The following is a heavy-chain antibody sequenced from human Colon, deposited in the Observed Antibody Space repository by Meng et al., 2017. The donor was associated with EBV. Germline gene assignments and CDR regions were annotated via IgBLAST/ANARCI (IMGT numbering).Heavy chain of an antibody. Sequence: HVTLQESVQGRAGPPLLLASSGPARGASMSSGNDTWSWTRQPPGKVLEWWGSIHHSGSAYYNPSLKSQVSISVDTSKSQFSLNLNSMTAADTAVYYCASFDHIPRRNYFDYWGQGTLVTVSS. J-gene: IGHJ4*02. CDR1: GASMSSGNDT. D-gene: IGHD2-21*01. CDR3: ASFDHIPRRNYFDY. CDR2: IHHSGSA. V-gene: IGHV4-30-4*01.